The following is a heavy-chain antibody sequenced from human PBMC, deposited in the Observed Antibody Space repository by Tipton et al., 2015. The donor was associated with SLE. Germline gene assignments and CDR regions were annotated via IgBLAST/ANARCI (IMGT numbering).Heavy chain of an antibody. Sequence: TLSLTCALSGGSFSGYAWSWIRHPPGKTLEWIGEVSHSGGANYNPSLKSRVTISIGTSKNQLSLELNSMTAADTAVYYCARGVAHYYDSGSFDIWGQGTMVTVSS. CDR1: GGSFSGYA. D-gene: IGHD3-22*01. CDR2: VSHSGGA. CDR3: ARGVAHYYDSGSFDI. V-gene: IGHV4-34*01. J-gene: IGHJ3*02.